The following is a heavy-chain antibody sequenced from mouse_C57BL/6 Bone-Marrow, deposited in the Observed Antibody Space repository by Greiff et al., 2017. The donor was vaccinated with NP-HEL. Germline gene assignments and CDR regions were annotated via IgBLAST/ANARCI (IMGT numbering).Heavy chain of an antibody. CDR3: TSKRIYDSPYAMDY. CDR2: IYPGNSDT. J-gene: IGHJ4*01. D-gene: IGHD2-3*01. CDR1: GYTFTSYW. V-gene: IGHV1-5*01. Sequence: EVQLQQSGTVLARPGASVKMSCKTSGYTFTSYWMHWVNQRPGQGLEWIGAIYPGNSDTSYNQKFKGKAKLTAVTSASTAYMELSSLTNEDSAVYYCTSKRIYDSPYAMDYWGQGTSVTVSS.